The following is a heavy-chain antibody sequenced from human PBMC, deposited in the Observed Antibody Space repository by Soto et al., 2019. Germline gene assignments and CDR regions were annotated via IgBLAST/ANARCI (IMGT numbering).Heavy chain of an antibody. CDR3: ARGYYDTSGFYYDAFHY. CDR2: IYHTGST. Sequence: SETLSLTSAVSGYSISSGYYWGWIRQPPGKGLEWIGNIYHTGSTYYNPSLKSRVTISLDTSKNQFSVKLNFVTAADTAVYFCARGYYDTSGFYYDAFHYWGEGTLVTVSS. CDR1: GYSISSGYY. V-gene: IGHV4-38-2*01. J-gene: IGHJ4*02. D-gene: IGHD3-22*01.